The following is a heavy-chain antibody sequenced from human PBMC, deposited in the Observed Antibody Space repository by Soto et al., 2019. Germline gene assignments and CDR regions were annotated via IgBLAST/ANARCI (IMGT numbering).Heavy chain of an antibody. D-gene: IGHD1-26*01. CDR1: GGSFSGYY. CDR2: INHSGST. CDR3: ARGLKWEYDY. Sequence: SETLSLTCAVYGGSFSGYYWSWIRQPPGKGLEWIREINHSGSTNYNPSLKSRVTISVDTSKNQFSLKLSSVTAADTAVYYCARGLKWEYDYWGQGTLVTVSS. V-gene: IGHV4-34*01. J-gene: IGHJ4*02.